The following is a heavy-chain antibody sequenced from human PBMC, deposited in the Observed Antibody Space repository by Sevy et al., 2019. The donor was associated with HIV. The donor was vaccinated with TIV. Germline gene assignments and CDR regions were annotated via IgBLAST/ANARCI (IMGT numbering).Heavy chain of an antibody. CDR1: GFTFSSYW. CDR2: INRDGSST. J-gene: IGHJ3*02. V-gene: IGHV3-74*01. Sequence: GGSLRLSCAASGFTFSSYWMHWVRQAPGKGLVWVSRINRDGSSTSYADSVKGRFTISRDNAKNTLYLQMNSLRAEDTAVYYCASKGHDAFDIWGQGTMVTVSS. CDR3: ASKGHDAFDI.